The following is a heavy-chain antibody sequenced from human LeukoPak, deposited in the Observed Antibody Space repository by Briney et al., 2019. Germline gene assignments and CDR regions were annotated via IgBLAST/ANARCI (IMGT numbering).Heavy chain of an antibody. Sequence: GASVKVSCKASGYTFTSYDINWVRQATGQGLEWMGWMNPNSGNTGYAQKFQGRVTMTRTTSISTAYMELSSLRSEDTAVYYCARYYVEMATIAGYWGQGTLVTVSS. CDR1: GYTFTSYD. D-gene: IGHD5-24*01. V-gene: IGHV1-8*01. J-gene: IGHJ4*02. CDR3: ARYYVEMATIAGY. CDR2: MNPNSGNT.